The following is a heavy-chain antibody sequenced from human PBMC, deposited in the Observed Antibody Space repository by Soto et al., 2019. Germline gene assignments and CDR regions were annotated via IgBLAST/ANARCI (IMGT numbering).Heavy chain of an antibody. V-gene: IGHV3-23*01. J-gene: IGHJ4*02. Sequence: PGGSLRLSCAASGFNFSSYAMSWVRQAPGKGLEWVSAISGSGGSTYYADSVKGRFTISRDNSKNTLYLQMNSLRAEDTAVYYCAKDPDIVVVPAAMYFDYWGQGTLVTVS. D-gene: IGHD2-2*01. CDR1: GFNFSSYA. CDR2: ISGSGGST. CDR3: AKDPDIVVVPAAMYFDY.